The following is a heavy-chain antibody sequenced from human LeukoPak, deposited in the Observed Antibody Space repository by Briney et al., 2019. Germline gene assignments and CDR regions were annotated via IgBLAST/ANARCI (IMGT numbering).Heavy chain of an antibody. CDR3: ARDNTIFGTYYYYGMDV. CDR1: GYTFTSYD. Sequence: ASVKVSCKASGYTFTSYDINWVRQATGQGLEWMGWMNPNSGNTGYAQKFQGRVTMTRNTSISTVYMELSSLRSEDTAVYYCARDNTIFGTYYYYGMDVWGQGTTVTVSS. V-gene: IGHV1-8*01. J-gene: IGHJ6*02. D-gene: IGHD3-3*01. CDR2: MNPNSGNT.